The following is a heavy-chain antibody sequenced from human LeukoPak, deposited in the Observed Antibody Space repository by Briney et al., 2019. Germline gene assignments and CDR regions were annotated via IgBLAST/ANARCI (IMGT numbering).Heavy chain of an antibody. Sequence: GASVKVSCKASGYTFNSYGISWVRQAPGQGLEWMGWINPNSGGTNYAQKFQGRVTMTRDTSISTAYMELSRLRSDDTAVYYCARFSAGCSGGSCYSTVDYWGQGTLVTVSS. J-gene: IGHJ4*02. CDR2: INPNSGGT. CDR3: ARFSAGCSGGSCYSTVDY. V-gene: IGHV1-2*02. CDR1: GYTFNSYG. D-gene: IGHD2-15*01.